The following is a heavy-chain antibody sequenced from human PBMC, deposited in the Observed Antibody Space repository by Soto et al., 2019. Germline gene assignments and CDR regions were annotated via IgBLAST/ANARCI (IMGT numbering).Heavy chain of an antibody. V-gene: IGHV4-34*01. CDR1: GGSFSGYY. CDR3: ARVPSP. CDR2: IYHSGST. J-gene: IGHJ5*02. Sequence: LSLTCAVYGGSFSGYYWTWIRQPPGTGLEWIGYIYHSGSTYYNPSLKSRVTISVDRSKNQFSLKLSSVTAADTAVYYCARVPSPWGQGTLVTVSS.